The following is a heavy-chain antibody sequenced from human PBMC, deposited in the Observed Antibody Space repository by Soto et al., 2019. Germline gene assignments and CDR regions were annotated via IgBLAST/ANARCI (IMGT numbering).Heavy chain of an antibody. D-gene: IGHD2-2*01. CDR3: ASPVECRTTSWNR. CDR2: ISGSGGST. CDR1: GFTFCSYA. V-gene: IGHV3-23*01. J-gene: IGHJ4*02. Sequence: PGGSLRLSCSTPGFTFCSYAMSWVRQAPGKGLEWVSAISGSGGSTYYADSVKGRFTISRDKSKNPPYLQMNSLRAQDTAVFYCASPVECRTTSWNRWGQGTLVTVSS.